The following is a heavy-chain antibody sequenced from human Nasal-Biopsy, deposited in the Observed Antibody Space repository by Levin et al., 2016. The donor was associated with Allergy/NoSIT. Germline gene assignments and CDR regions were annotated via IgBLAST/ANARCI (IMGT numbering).Heavy chain of an antibody. V-gene: IGHV4-34*01. J-gene: IGHJ4*02. CDR3: ATASRNHYDSSGYHVVLDS. CDR1: GGSFSGYY. Sequence: SETLSLTCDVYGGSFSGYYWSWIRQPPGKGLEWIGEINQSGGTNYNPSLESRVTISVDTSKHQFSLKLSSVTAADTAVYYCATASRNHYDSSGYHVVLDSWGQGTLVAVSS. CDR2: INQSGGT. D-gene: IGHD3-22*01.